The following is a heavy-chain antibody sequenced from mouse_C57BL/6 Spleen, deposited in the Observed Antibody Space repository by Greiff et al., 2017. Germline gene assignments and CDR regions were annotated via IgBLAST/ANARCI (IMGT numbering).Heavy chain of an antibody. Sequence: QVQLQQPGAELVKPGASVKVSCKASGYTFTSYWMHWVKQRPGQGLEWIGRIHPSDSDTNYNQKFKGKATLTVDQSSSTAYMQLSSLTSEDSAVYYCAIPSITTVVADYWGQGTTLTVSS. V-gene: IGHV1-74*01. CDR2: IHPSDSDT. CDR1: GYTFTSYW. D-gene: IGHD1-1*01. J-gene: IGHJ2*01. CDR3: AIPSITTVVADY.